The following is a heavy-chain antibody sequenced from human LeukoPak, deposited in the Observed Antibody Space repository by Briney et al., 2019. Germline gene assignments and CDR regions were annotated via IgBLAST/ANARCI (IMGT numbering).Heavy chain of an antibody. CDR2: IHRDDRI. V-gene: IGHV3-53*01. CDR1: GFTVGSSY. D-gene: IGHD2-8*01. CDR3: AREVIGVPSYFES. J-gene: IGHJ4*02. Sequence: GGSLRLSCAASGFTVGSSYMYWVRQAPGKGLEWVSFIHRDDRIYYADSVKGRFTMSRDNSKNTLYLLINSLGVDDTAVYYCAREVIGVPSYFESWGQGTLVTVSS.